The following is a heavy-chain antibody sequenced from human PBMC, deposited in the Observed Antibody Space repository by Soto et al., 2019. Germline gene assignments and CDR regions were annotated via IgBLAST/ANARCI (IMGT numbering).Heavy chain of an antibody. D-gene: IGHD3-10*01. V-gene: IGHV4-34*01. CDR2: INHSGST. CDR1: GWSFSGYY. CDR3: ARGRITMVRGVIEYYYYYGMDV. Sequence: SETLSLTCAVHGWSFSGYYWSWIRQPPGKGLEWIGEINHSGSTNYNPSLKSRVTISVDTSKNQFSLKLSSVTAADTAVYYCARGRITMVRGVIEYYYYYGMDVWGQGTTVT. J-gene: IGHJ6*02.